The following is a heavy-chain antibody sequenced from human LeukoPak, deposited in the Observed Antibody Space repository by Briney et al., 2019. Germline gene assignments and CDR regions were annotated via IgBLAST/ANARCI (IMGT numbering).Heavy chain of an antibody. D-gene: IGHD1-26*01. Sequence: PGGSLRLSCAASGFTFDDHGMSWVRQAPGKGLEWVSSISSSGTGGKTYYADSVKGRFTISRDTSKNSLSLQMNSLRAEDTAVYFCAKDLKVGSIYPGTFDIWGQGTLVTVSS. J-gene: IGHJ3*02. V-gene: IGHV3-23*01. CDR2: ISSSGTGGKT. CDR1: GFTFDDHG. CDR3: AKDLKVGSIYPGTFDI.